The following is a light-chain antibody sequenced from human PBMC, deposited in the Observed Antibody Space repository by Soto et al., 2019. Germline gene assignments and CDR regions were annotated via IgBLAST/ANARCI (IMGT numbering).Light chain of an antibody. Sequence: EIVLTQSPATLSLSPGERATLPCRATQSVGSYLAWSQQRPGQAPRLVIHDASKRATGIPARFSGSGSGTDFSLTISGLEPEDFAVYYCQQRDNWPFTFGPGTTVDIK. CDR3: QQRDNWPFT. CDR2: DAS. V-gene: IGKV3-11*01. CDR1: QSVGSY. J-gene: IGKJ3*01.